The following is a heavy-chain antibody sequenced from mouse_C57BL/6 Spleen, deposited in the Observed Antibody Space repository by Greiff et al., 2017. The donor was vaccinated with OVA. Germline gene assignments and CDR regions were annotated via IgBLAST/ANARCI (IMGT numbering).Heavy chain of an antibody. CDR2: ISSGGSYT. V-gene: IGHV5-6*01. J-gene: IGHJ1*03. Sequence: EVQRVESGGDLVKPGGSLKLSCAASGFTFSSYGMSWVRQTPDKRLEWVATISSGGSYTYYPDSVKGRFTISRDNAKNTLYLQMSSLKSEDTAMYYCARPYYGSSRYFDVWGTGTTVTVSS. D-gene: IGHD1-1*01. CDR1: GFTFSSYG. CDR3: ARPYYGSSRYFDV.